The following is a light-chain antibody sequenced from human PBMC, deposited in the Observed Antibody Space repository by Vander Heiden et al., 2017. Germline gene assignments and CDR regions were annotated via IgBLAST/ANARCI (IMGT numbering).Light chain of an antibody. Sequence: QSALTQPASVSGSPGQSITISCTGTSRAVGGYNYVSCYQQHPGKAPKLIIYDVSKRPSGCSNRFSGSKSGNTASLTSSGRQAEDEADYYCSSYTSISTYVVFGGGTKLTVL. CDR2: DVS. J-gene: IGLJ2*01. CDR3: SSYTSISTYVV. V-gene: IGLV2-14*01. CDR1: SRAVGGYNY.